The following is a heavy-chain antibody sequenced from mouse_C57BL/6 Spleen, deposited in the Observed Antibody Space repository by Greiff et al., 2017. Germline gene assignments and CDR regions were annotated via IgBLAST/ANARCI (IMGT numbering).Heavy chain of an antibody. J-gene: IGHJ3*01. Sequence: QVQLKESGAELVRPGTSVKVSCKASGYAFTNYLIEWVKQRPGQGLEWIGVINPGSGGTTYNEKFKGKAPLTADKSSSTAYMQLSSLTSEDSAVYFCARSGNDYGEAWFAYWGQGTLVTVSA. CDR1: GYAFTNYL. V-gene: IGHV1-54*01. CDR2: INPGSGGT. CDR3: ARSGNDYGEAWFAY. D-gene: IGHD2-4*01.